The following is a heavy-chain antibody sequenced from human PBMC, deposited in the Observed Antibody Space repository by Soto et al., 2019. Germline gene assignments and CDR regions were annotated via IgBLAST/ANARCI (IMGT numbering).Heavy chain of an antibody. V-gene: IGHV4-34*01. CDR1: AGSFSGYY. Sequence: SETLSLTCAVYAGSFSGYYWSSIRQPPAKGLEWSGEINHSGSTSYNPSLKSRGTISVDTSKNQFSLKLSSVTAADTAVYYCARGGYYDSSGGLDAFDIWGQGTMVTVSS. CDR3: ARGGYYDSSGGLDAFDI. J-gene: IGHJ3*02. CDR2: INHSGST. D-gene: IGHD3-22*01.